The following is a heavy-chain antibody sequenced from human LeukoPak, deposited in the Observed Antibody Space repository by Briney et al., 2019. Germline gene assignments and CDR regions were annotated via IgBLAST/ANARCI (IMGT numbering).Heavy chain of an antibody. CDR3: ARGIKGYGSGRYFDY. V-gene: IGHV4-59*01. D-gene: IGHD3-10*01. Sequence: SETLSLTCTVSGGSISSYYWSWIRRPPGKGLEWIGYIYYSGSTNYNPSLKSRVTIPVDTSKNQFSLKLSSVTAADTAVYYCARGIKGYGSGRYFDYWGQGTLVTVSS. CDR2: IYYSGST. J-gene: IGHJ4*02. CDR1: GGSISSYY.